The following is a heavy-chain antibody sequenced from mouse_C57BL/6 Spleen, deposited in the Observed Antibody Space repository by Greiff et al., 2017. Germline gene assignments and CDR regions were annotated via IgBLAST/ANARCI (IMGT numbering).Heavy chain of an antibody. CDR3: ERFGSSLAD. J-gene: IGHJ3*01. V-gene: IGHV1-26*01. Sequence: VQLQQSGPELVKPGASVKISCKASGYTFPDYYMNWVKQSPGKSLEWIGDINPNNGGTSYNEKFKGKATLTVDKSSSAAYMELRSLTSEASAVYYCERFGSSLADWGQGTLVTVSA. D-gene: IGHD1-1*01. CDR1: GYTFPDYY. CDR2: INPNNGGT.